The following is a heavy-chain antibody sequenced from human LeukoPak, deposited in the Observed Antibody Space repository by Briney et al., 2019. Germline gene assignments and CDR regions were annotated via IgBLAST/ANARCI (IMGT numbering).Heavy chain of an antibody. J-gene: IGHJ4*02. V-gene: IGHV3-48*03. CDR3: ATMTVASAFDY. CDR2: ISSSGSTK. Sequence: GGSLRLSCVVSGFTSEFTFSDFEMYWVRQAPGKGLDWVSYISSSGSTKYYADSVKGRFTISRDNAKNSLFLQMNSLRAEDTAVYYCATMTVASAFDYWGQGSLVTVSS. CDR1: GFTSEFTFSDFE. D-gene: IGHD6-19*01.